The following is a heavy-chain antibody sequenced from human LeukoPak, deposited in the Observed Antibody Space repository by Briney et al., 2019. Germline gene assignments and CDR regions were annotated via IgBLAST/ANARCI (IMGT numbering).Heavy chain of an antibody. Sequence: SETLSLTCTVSGGSISSSSYYWGWIRQPPGKGLEWIGSIYYSGSTYHNPSLKSRVTISVDTSKNQFSLKLSSVTAADTAVYYCARARNSLIAVAGTRFDYWGQGTLVTVSS. V-gene: IGHV4-39*07. CDR3: ARARNSLIAVAGTRFDY. CDR1: GGSISSSSYY. D-gene: IGHD6-19*01. CDR2: IYYSGST. J-gene: IGHJ4*02.